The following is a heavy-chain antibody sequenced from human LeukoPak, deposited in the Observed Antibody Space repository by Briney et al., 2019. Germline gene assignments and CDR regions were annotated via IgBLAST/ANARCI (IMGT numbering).Heavy chain of an antibody. CDR1: GGSFSGYY. CDR3: ARGTGTMVRGVIRSYYYMDV. J-gene: IGHJ6*03. Sequence: SETLSLTCAVYGGSFSGYYWSWIRQPPGKGLEWIGEINHSGSTNYNPSLKSRVTISVDTSRNQFSLKLSSVTAADTAVYYCARGTGTMVRGVIRSYYYMDVWGKGTTVTVSS. D-gene: IGHD3-10*01. V-gene: IGHV4-34*01. CDR2: INHSGST.